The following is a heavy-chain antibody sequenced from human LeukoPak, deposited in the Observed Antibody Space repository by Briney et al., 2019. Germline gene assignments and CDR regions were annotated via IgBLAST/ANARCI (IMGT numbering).Heavy chain of an antibody. CDR1: GDSVSSGY. CDR3: AGRGHRYSRD. D-gene: IGHD2-15*01. V-gene: IGHV4-4*09. Sequence: SETLSLTCSVSGDSVSSGYWSWIRQPPGKGLEWIGYIYDSGITDYNSSLKSRLTISVDTSNNQFSLNLRSVTAADTAVYYCAGRGHRYSRDWGQGILLTVSS. J-gene: IGHJ1*01. CDR2: IYDSGIT.